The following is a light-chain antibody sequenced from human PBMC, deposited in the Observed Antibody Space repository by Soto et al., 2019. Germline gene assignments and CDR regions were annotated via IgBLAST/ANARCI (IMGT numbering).Light chain of an antibody. J-gene: IGLJ2*01. Sequence: QSALTQPPSASGSPRQSVTISCAGTSSDVGGYNFVSWYQQHPGKAPKLMIYEVNKRPSGVPDRFSGSKSGNTASLTVSGLQAEDEADYYCSSYAGGNNVVFGGGTKVTVL. CDR2: EVN. CDR1: SSDVGGYNF. V-gene: IGLV2-8*01. CDR3: SSYAGGNNVV.